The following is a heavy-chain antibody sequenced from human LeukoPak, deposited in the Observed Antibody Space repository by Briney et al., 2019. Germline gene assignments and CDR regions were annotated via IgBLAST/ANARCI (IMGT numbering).Heavy chain of an antibody. Sequence: GSSVKVSCKASGGTFSSYAISWVRQAPGQGLEWMGGIIPIFGTANYAQKFQGRVTITADESTSTAYMELSGLRSEDTAVYYCARSGIAAAGTSFDIWGQGTMVTVSS. D-gene: IGHD6-13*01. CDR3: ARSGIAAAGTSFDI. V-gene: IGHV1-69*01. CDR1: GGTFSSYA. CDR2: IIPIFGTA. J-gene: IGHJ3*02.